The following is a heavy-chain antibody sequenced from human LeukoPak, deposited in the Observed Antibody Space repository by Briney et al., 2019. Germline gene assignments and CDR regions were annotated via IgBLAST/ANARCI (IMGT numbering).Heavy chain of an antibody. CDR3: AKATMMRGVIIRGWFDP. V-gene: IGHV3-9*03. J-gene: IGHJ5*02. CDR2: ISWNSGSI. D-gene: IGHD3-10*01. CDR1: GFTFDDYA. Sequence: GGSLRLSCAASGFTFDDYAMHWVRQAPGKGLEWVPGISWNSGSIGYADSVKGRFTISRDNAKNSLYLQMNSLRAEDMALYYCAKATMMRGVIIRGWFDPWGQGTLVTVSS.